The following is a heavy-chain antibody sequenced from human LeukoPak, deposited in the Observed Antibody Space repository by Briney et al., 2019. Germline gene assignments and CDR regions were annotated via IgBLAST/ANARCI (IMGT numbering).Heavy chain of an antibody. J-gene: IGHJ4*02. CDR1: GGSVSSPGW. V-gene: IGHV4-4*02. Sequence: SETLSLTCAVSGGSVSSPGWWTWVRQSPGKGLEWIGEGYHSGDTNYNPSLQSRVTISVDKSKNQFFLKVSSVTAADTAVYYCARAVGSNYVRGTHYFDYWGQGTLVTVSS. D-gene: IGHD4-11*01. CDR3: ARAVGSNYVRGTHYFDY. CDR2: GYHSGDT.